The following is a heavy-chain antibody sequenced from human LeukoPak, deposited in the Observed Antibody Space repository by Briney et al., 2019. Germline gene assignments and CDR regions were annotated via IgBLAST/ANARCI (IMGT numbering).Heavy chain of an antibody. CDR1: GFTFDDYG. CDR3: ARAQWFGELLSTYMDV. J-gene: IGHJ6*03. Sequence: NPGGSLRLSCAASGFTFDDYGMSWVRQAPGKGLEWVSSISSSSSYIYYADSVKGRFTITRDNAKNSLYLQMNSLRAEDTAVYYCARAQWFGELLSTYMDVWGKGTTVTVSS. D-gene: IGHD3-10*01. V-gene: IGHV3-21*01. CDR2: ISSSSSYI.